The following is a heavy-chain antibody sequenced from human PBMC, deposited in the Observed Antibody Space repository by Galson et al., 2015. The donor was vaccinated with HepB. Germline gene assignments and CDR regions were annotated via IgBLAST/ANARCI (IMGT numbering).Heavy chain of an antibody. CDR1: GYTFSLFG. CDR3: ARVVYYESGGYYDD. J-gene: IGHJ4*02. Sequence: SVKVSCKASGYTFSLFGLTWVRQAPGQGLEWMGWISGYNGNTDYAQKFQGRVTMTTDTSTRTAYMELRSLKSDDTAVYYCARVVYYESGGYYDDWGQGTLVIVSS. D-gene: IGHD3-22*01. CDR2: ISGYNGNT. V-gene: IGHV1-18*01.